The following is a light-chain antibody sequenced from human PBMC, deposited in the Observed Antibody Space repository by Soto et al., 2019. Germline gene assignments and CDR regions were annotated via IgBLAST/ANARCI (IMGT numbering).Light chain of an antibody. CDR3: QHYGNSPLT. CDR2: GAS. J-gene: IGKJ5*01. V-gene: IGKV3-20*01. CDR1: QSVSSRQ. Sequence: IVLTQSPGTLSLSPGEGATLSCRAGQSVSSRQLAWYQQKPGQAPRLLVYGASSRATGIPERFSGSVSETDFTLSISRLEPEDVAVYYCQHYGNSPLTFGQGTRLEIK.